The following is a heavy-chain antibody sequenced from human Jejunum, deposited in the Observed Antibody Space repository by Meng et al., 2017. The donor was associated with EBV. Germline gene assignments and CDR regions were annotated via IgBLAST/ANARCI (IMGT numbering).Heavy chain of an antibody. CDR1: GELISRDW. D-gene: IGHD1-26*01. CDR2: ISHSGST. CDR3: ARDHRGSPGLDP. Sequence: QVQLQESGPGLVNPSGTLSLTCAVSGELISRDWWSWLRQPPGKGLEWIGEISHSGSTAYNPSLKSRVTISLDTSKNQLSLKLNSVTAADTAVYYCARDHRGSPGLDPWGQGTLGTVSS. J-gene: IGHJ5*02. V-gene: IGHV4-4*02.